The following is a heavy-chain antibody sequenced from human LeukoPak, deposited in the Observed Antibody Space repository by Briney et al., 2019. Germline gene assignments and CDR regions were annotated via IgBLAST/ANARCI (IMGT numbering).Heavy chain of an antibody. CDR3: ARVQGARGY. D-gene: IGHD3-10*01. Sequence: GGSLRLYCAASGFTFSSYGMHWVRQAPGKGLEWVAFIRYDGSNKYYVDSVKGRFTISRDNAKNSLYLQMNSLRAEDTAVYYCARVQGARGYWGQGTLVTVSS. CDR1: GFTFSSYG. CDR2: IRYDGSNK. J-gene: IGHJ4*02. V-gene: IGHV3-30*02.